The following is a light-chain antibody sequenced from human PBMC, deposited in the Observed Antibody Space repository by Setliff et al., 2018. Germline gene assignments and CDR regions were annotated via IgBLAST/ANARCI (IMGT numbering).Light chain of an antibody. V-gene: IGLV1-40*01. J-gene: IGLJ1*01. CDR1: SSNIGAGYD. CDR2: GNS. Sequence: SVLTQPPSVSGAPGQRVTISCTGSSSNIGAGYDVHWYQQLPGTAPKLLIYGNSNRPSGVPDRFSGSKSGTSASLAITGLQAEDEADYYCQSYDSSLSGYVFGTGTKGTV. CDR3: QSYDSSLSGYV.